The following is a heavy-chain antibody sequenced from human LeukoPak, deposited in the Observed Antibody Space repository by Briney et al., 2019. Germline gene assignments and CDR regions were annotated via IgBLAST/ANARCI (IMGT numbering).Heavy chain of an antibody. CDR1: GYTFTGYY. CDR3: ARAKWTYDYVWGSYRLYNWFDP. Sequence: ASVKVSCKASGYTFTGYYMHWVRQAPGQGLEWMGWINPNSGGTNYAQKFQGRVTMTRDTSISTAYMELSSLRSEDTAVYYCARAKWTYDYVWGSYRLYNWFDPWGQGTLVTVSS. V-gene: IGHV1-2*02. J-gene: IGHJ5*02. CDR2: INPNSGGT. D-gene: IGHD3-16*02.